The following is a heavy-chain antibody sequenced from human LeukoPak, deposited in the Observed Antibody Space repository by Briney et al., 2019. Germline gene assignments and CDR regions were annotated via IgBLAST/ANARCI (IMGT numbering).Heavy chain of an antibody. J-gene: IGHJ5*02. D-gene: IGHD3-3*01. CDR3: ARAGYYDFWSGYYTGDWFDP. V-gene: IGHV4-34*01. CDR1: GGSFSGYY. Sequence: SETLSLTCAVYGGSFSGYYWSWIRQPPGKGLEWIGEINHSGSTNYNPSLKSRVTISEDTSKNQFSLKLSSVTAADTAVYYCARAGYYDFWSGYYTGDWFDPWGQRTLVTVSS. CDR2: INHSGST.